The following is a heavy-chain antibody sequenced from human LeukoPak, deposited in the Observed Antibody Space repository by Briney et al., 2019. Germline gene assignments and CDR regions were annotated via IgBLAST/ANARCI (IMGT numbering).Heavy chain of an antibody. CDR3: ARLNTFSVTSPDSRYGFDI. CDR1: GYNFTTYW. D-gene: IGHD3-3*02. CDR2: IYPGDAHT. J-gene: IGHJ3*02. Sequence: GESLKIFCEGSGYNFTTYWIAWVRQLPGKGLEGRGIIYPGDAHTTYTPSSQGQVTISADKSISTAFLQWRSLEASDTAIYYCARLNTFSVTSPDSRYGFDIWGQGTMVTVSS. V-gene: IGHV5-51*01.